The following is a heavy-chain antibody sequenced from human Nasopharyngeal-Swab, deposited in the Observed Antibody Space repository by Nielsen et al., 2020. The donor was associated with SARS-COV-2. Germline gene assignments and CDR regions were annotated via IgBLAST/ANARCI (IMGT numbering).Heavy chain of an antibody. V-gene: IGHV2-70*12. CDR2: IDWNDYK. Sequence: SGPTLVKPTQTLTLTCTFSAMCVSWIRQPPAKALVWLALIDWNDYKYYSTSLKSRLTITKDTSKNQVVLTMTNMDPVDTATYYCAHSSSVTARPFDYWGQGTLVTVSS. D-gene: IGHD2-21*02. J-gene: IGHJ4*02. CDR1: AMC. CDR3: AHSSSVTARPFDY.